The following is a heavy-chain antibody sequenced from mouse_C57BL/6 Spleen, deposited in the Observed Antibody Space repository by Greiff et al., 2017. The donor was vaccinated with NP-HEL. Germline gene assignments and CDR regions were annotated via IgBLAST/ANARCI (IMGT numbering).Heavy chain of an antibody. CDR1: GYAFSSYW. CDR3: ARKASYYSNPFDY. CDR2: IYPGDGDT. D-gene: IGHD2-5*01. Sequence: VQLQQSGAELVKPGASVKISRKASGYAFSSYWMNWVKQRPGKGLEWIGQIYPGDGDTNYNGKFKGKATLTADKSSSTAYMQLSSLTSEDSAVYFCARKASYYSNPFDYWGQGTTLTVSS. J-gene: IGHJ2*01. V-gene: IGHV1-80*01.